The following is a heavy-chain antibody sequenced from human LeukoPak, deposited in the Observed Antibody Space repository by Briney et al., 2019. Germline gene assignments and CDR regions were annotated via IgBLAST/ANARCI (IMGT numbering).Heavy chain of an antibody. CDR2: IYSGVST. D-gene: IGHD3-22*01. J-gene: IGHJ2*01. CDR3: ARDRRYYDSSGYYFHWYFDL. CDR1: GFTVSSNY. V-gene: IGHV3-53*01. Sequence: PGGSLRLSCAASGFTVSSNYMSWVRQAPGKGLEWVSVIYSGVSTYCADSVKGRFTISRDNSKNTLYLQMNSLRAEDAALYYCARDRRYYDSSGYYFHWYFDLWGRGTLATVSS.